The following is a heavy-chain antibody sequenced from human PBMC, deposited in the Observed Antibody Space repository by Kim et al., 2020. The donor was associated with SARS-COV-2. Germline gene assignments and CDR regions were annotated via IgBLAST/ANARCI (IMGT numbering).Heavy chain of an antibody. Sequence: NTKYSQKFQGRVTITRDTSASTGYLELNAVRSEDTAMYYCARESGHAFDYWGQGTLVTVSS. CDR3: ARESGHAFDY. V-gene: IGHV1-3*01. J-gene: IGHJ4*02. D-gene: IGHD5-12*01. CDR2: NT.